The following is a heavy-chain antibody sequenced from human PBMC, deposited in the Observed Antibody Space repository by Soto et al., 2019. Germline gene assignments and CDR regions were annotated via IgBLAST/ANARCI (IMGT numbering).Heavy chain of an antibody. Sequence: GGSLRLSCAASGFTFTSYWMHWVRQAPGKGLVWVSRINSDGSTTTYADSVKGRFTISRDNAKNTLFLQMNSLRAEDTAVYYCAREAPYYDILTDYYISYFDYWGQGTLVTVSS. J-gene: IGHJ4*02. CDR3: AREAPYYDILTDYYISYFDY. CDR2: INSDGSTT. D-gene: IGHD3-9*01. V-gene: IGHV3-74*01. CDR1: GFTFTSYW.